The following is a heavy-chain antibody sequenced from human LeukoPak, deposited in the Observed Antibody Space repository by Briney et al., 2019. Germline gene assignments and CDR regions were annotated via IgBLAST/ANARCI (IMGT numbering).Heavy chain of an antibody. CDR2: INPTSGGT. V-gene: IGHV1-2*02. CDR1: GYTFTDYY. J-gene: IGHJ4*02. D-gene: IGHD2-21*01. Sequence: ASVKVSCKASGYTFTDYYVNWVRQAPGQGLEWVGWINPTSGGTSYAQKFQGRVTLTRDTSINTAYMDLSSLRYDDTAICYCARGHSGDGYHFDYWGQGTLVAVSS. CDR3: ARGHSGDGYHFDY.